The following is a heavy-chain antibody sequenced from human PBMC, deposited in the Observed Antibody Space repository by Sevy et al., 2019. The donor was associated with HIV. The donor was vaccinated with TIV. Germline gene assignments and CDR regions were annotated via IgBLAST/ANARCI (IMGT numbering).Heavy chain of an antibody. J-gene: IGHJ5*02. Sequence: ASVKVSCKVSGYTLTKLSIHWVRQAPGKGLEWMGDFDSQDGETIYSQRFQGRVTMTVNTPTDTAYMDLSSLTSEDTAGYYCATVGLRYYSGSSSYQGDWFDPWGQGTLVTVSS. V-gene: IGHV1-24*01. CDR2: FDSQDGET. CDR1: GYTLTKLS. CDR3: ATVGLRYYSGSSSYQGDWFDP. D-gene: IGHD2-15*01.